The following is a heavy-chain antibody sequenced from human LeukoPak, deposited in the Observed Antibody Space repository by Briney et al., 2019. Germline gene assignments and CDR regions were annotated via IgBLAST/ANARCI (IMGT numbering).Heavy chain of an antibody. CDR1: GFTFSSYG. J-gene: IGHJ4*02. CDR3: AKGGYHRNYFDY. CDR2: ISYDGSNK. D-gene: IGHD2-15*01. V-gene: IGHV3-30*18. Sequence: GRSLRLSCAASGFTFSSYGMHWVRQAPGKGLEWVAVISYDGSNKYYADSVKGRFTISRDNSKNTLYLQMNSLRAEDTAVYYCAKGGYHRNYFDYWGQGTLVTVSS.